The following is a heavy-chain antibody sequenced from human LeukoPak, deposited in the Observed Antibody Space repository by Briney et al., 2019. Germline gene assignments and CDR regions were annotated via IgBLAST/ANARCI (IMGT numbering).Heavy chain of an antibody. J-gene: IGHJ4*02. D-gene: IGHD3-16*02. CDR1: GGSISSSNW. Sequence: SETLSLTCAVSGGSISSSNWWSWVRQPPGKGLGWIGEIYHSGSTNYNPSLKSRVTISVDKSKNQFSLKLSSVTAADTAVYYCARVCYDYFWGSYRYQVYFDYWGQGTLVTVSS. CDR3: ARVCYDYFWGSYRYQVYFDY. CDR2: IYHSGST. V-gene: IGHV4-4*02.